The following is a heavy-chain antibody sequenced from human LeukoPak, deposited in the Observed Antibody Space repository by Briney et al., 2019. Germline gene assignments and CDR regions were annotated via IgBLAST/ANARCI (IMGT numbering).Heavy chain of an antibody. Sequence: GGSLRLSCAASGFAFSSYGMHWVPQAPGKGLEWVAVTSHDGSNKYYADSVKGRFTISRDNPKNTLYLQMNSLRAEDTAVYYCANYRQSITAAGNSREFADYSGQGTLVTVSS. CDR1: GFAFSSYG. V-gene: IGHV3-30*18. D-gene: IGHD6-13*01. CDR3: ANYRQSITAAGNSREFADY. J-gene: IGHJ4*02. CDR2: TSHDGSNK.